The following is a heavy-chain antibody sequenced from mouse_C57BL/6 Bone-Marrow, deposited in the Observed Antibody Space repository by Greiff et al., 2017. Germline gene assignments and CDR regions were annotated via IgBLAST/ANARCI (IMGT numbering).Heavy chain of an antibody. V-gene: IGHV5-17*01. CDR3: ARDYYGSSYVGDWYFDV. Sequence: EVNLVESGGGLVKPGGSLTLSCAASGFTFSDYGMHWVRQAPEKGLEWVAYISSGSSTIYYADTVKGRFTISRDNAKNTLFLQMTSLRSEDTAMYYCARDYYGSSYVGDWYFDVWGTGTTVTVSS. CDR1: GFTFSDYG. J-gene: IGHJ1*03. CDR2: ISSGSSTI. D-gene: IGHD1-1*01.